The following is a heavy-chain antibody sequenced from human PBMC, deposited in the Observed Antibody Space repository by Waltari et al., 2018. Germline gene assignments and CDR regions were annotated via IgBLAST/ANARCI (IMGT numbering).Heavy chain of an antibody. J-gene: IGHJ3*02. CDR2: ISSRGSTI. D-gene: IGHD2-21*01. CDR3: ATVVVIMLSDAFDI. V-gene: IGHV3-48*03. CDR1: GFTFSSYE. Sequence: EVQLVESGGGLVQPGGSLRLSCAASGFTFSSYEMNWVRQAPGKGLEWVSYISSRGSTIYYADSVKGRFTISRDNAKNSLYLQMNSLRAEDTAVYYCATVVVIMLSDAFDIWGQGTMVTVSS.